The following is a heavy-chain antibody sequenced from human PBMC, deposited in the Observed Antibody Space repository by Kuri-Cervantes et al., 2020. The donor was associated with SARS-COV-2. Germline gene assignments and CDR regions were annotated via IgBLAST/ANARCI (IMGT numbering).Heavy chain of an antibody. D-gene: IGHD3-3*01. Sequence: GSLRLSCTVSGGPISSYYWSWIRQPAGKGLEWSGRIYTSGSTNYNPSLKSRVAISVDTSKNLFSLELSSVTAADTAVYYCAREGGGTPTIIGVVCAFDIWGQGTMVTVSS. V-gene: IGHV4-4*07. J-gene: IGHJ3*02. CDR1: GGPISSYY. CDR3: AREGGGTPTIIGVVCAFDI. CDR2: IYTSGST.